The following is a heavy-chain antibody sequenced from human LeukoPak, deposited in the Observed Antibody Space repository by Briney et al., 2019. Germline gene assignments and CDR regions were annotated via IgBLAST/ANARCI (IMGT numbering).Heavy chain of an antibody. CDR3: ARAGGIQLWSQGY. J-gene: IGHJ4*02. V-gene: IGHV3-33*01. D-gene: IGHD5-18*01. CDR1: GFTFSSYG. CDR2: IWYDGSNK. Sequence: PGGSLRLSCAASGFTFSSYGMHWVRQAPGKGLEWVAVIWYDGSNKYYADSVKGRFTISRDNSKNTLYLQMNSLRAEDTAVYYCARAGGIQLWSQGYWGQGTLDTVSS.